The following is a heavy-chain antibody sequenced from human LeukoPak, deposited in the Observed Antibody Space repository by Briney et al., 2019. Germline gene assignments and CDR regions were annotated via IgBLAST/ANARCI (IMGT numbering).Heavy chain of an antibody. CDR1: GGSISSYY. V-gene: IGHV4-4*07. CDR3: ARDLAAVAGNNWFDP. D-gene: IGHD6-19*01. J-gene: IGHJ5*02. Sequence: SETLSLTCTVSGGSISSYYWSWIRQPAGKGLEWIGRIYTSGSTNYNPSLKSRVTISVDTSKNQFSLKVSSVSPADTAVYYCARDLAAVAGNNWFDPWGQGTLVTVSS. CDR2: IYTSGST.